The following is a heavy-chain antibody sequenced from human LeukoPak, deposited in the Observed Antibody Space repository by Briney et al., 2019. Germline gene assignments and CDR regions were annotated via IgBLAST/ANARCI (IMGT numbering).Heavy chain of an antibody. V-gene: IGHV4-39*07. D-gene: IGHD2-8*01. Sequence: SETLSLTCTVSGGSISSRSYSWGWIRQPPGKGLEWIGSMYYTGNTDYNPSLKSRLTMSVDTSKNQFSLKLSSDAKGYTNGVNQEVWLDPWGQGTLVTVSS. CDR2: MYYTGNT. J-gene: IGHJ5*02. CDR3: EVWLDP. CDR1: GGSISSRSYS.